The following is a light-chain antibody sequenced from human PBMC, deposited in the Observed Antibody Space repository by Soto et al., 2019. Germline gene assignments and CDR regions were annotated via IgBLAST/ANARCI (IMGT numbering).Light chain of an antibody. CDR3: QQYNDYSWT. Sequence: EIVFTQSPGTLSLSPGERATLSCRASQSVSSSYLAWYQQKPGQAPRLLIYGASSRATGIPDRFSGSGSGTEFTLTISSLQPDDVAIYYCQQYNDYSWTFGQGTKVDIK. J-gene: IGKJ1*01. CDR2: GAS. V-gene: IGKV3-20*01. CDR1: QSVSSSY.